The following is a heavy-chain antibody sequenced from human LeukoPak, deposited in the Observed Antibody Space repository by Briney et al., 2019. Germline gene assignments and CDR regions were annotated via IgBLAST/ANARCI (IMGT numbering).Heavy chain of an antibody. V-gene: IGHV1-69*05. CDR1: GGTFSSYA. CDR3: ASGQGDYGDSFDY. J-gene: IGHJ4*02. CDR2: IIPVFGTA. D-gene: IGHD4-17*01. Sequence: SVKVSCKASGGTFSSYAISWVRQAPGQGLEWMGRIIPVFGTANYAQKFQGRVTITTDESTSTAYMELSSLRSEDTAVYYCASGQGDYGDSFDYWGQGTLVTVSS.